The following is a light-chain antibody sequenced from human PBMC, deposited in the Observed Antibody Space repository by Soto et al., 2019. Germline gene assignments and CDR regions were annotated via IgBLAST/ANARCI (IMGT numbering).Light chain of an antibody. CDR1: SSDVGGYKF. J-gene: IGLJ2*01. V-gene: IGLV2-14*03. CDR3: SSYTSSGSLVA. Sequence: QLVLTQPASVSGSPGQSITISCTGTSSDVGGYKFVSWYQHHPGKAPKLIIYDVSDRPSGVSNRFSGSKSGNTASLTISGLQAEDEADYYCSSYTSSGSLVAFGGGTKLTVL. CDR2: DVS.